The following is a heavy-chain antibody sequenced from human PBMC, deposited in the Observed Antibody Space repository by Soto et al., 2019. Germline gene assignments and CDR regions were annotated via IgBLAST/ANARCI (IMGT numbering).Heavy chain of an antibody. J-gene: IGHJ4*02. CDR3: ARAMTTVTTIDY. D-gene: IGHD4-17*01. CDR1: VGSISSGGYY. Sequence: PSETLSLTCAVSVGSISSGGYYWTWIRQPPGKGLEWIGYIYHSGSTYYNPSLKSRVTISVDRSKNQFSLKLSSVTAADTAVYYCARAMTTVTTIDYWGQGTLVTVSS. CDR2: IYHSGST. V-gene: IGHV4-30-2*01.